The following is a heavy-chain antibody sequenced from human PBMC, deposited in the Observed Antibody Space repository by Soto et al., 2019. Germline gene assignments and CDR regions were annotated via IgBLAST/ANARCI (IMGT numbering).Heavy chain of an antibody. CDR2: IIPIFGTA. Sequence: ASVKVSCKDSGGTFSSYAISWVRQAPGQGLEWMGGIIPIFGTANYAQKFQGRVTITADESTSTAYMELSSLRSEDTAVYYCATWYYYDSSGYSEPGFYYFDYCGQGTLVTGSS. CDR3: ATWYYYDSSGYSEPGFYYFDY. D-gene: IGHD3-22*01. CDR1: GGTFSSYA. J-gene: IGHJ4*02. V-gene: IGHV1-69*13.